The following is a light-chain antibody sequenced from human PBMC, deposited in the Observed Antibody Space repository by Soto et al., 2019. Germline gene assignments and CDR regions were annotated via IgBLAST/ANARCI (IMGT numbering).Light chain of an antibody. J-gene: IGKJ2*01. V-gene: IGKV1-12*01. CDR3: QQADSFPYT. CDR2: AAS. CDR1: QDIRTW. Sequence: DIQMTQSPPSVTASVGDTVTITGRASQDIRTWLAWYQQSPGKAPKLLIYAASSLRSGVPSRFSGSGSGTDFTLTISSLQPEDFATYYCQQADSFPYTFGRGTILEI.